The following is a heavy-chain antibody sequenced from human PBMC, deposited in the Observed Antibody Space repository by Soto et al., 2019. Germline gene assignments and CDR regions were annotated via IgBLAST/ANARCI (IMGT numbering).Heavy chain of an antibody. CDR1: RGSISSYS. V-gene: IGHV4-59*01. CDR2: IYYSGST. CDR3: ARDNGYSYGYTLDH. D-gene: IGHD5-18*01. Sequence: SDTLSLTCSEDRGSISSYSWSWIRKPSGEGLEWIGYIYYSGSTNYNPSLKSRVTISVDTSKNQFSLKLSSVTAADTAVYYCARDNGYSYGYTLDHWGQGTLVTVS. J-gene: IGHJ4*02.